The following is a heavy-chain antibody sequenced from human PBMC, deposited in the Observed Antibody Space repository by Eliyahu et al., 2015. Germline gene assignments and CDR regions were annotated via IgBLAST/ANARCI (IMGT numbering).Heavy chain of an antibody. V-gene: IGHV4-59*01. J-gene: IGHJ5*02. Sequence: QVQLQESGPGLVKPSETLSLTCTVSGGSISTYYWXWIRQPPGKGLEWIGYIYYSGSTNYNPSLKSRVTISVDTSKNQFSLKLSSVTAADTAVYYCARDSPPDYYDSSGYYGGSGWFDPWGQGTLVTVSS. D-gene: IGHD3-22*01. CDR3: ARDSPPDYYDSSGYYGGSGWFDP. CDR2: IYYSGST. CDR1: GGSISTYY.